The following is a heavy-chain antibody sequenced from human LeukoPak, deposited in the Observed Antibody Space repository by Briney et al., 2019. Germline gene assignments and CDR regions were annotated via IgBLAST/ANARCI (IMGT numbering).Heavy chain of an antibody. J-gene: IGHJ5*02. V-gene: IGHV4-34*01. CDR3: ARGGEDSSGYPNWFDP. D-gene: IGHD3-22*01. Sequence: PSETLSLTCAVYGGSFSGYYWSWIRQPPGKGLERIGEINHSGSTNYNPSLKSRVTISVDTSKNQFSLKLSSVTAADTAVYYCARGGEDSSGYPNWFDPWGQGTLVTVSS. CDR1: GGSFSGYY. CDR2: INHSGST.